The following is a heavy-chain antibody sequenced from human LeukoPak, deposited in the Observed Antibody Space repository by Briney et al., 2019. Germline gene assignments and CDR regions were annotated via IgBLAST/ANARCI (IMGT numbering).Heavy chain of an antibody. CDR1: GFTFSSYG. CDR2: IWYDGSNK. V-gene: IGHV3-33*01. J-gene: IGHJ4*02. D-gene: IGHD2-2*01. CDR3: ARDLGYCSSTSCPFDY. Sequence: GGSLRLSCAASGFTFSSYGMHWVRQAPGKGLEWVAVIWYDGSNKYYADSVKGRFTISRDNSKNTLYLQMNSLRAEDTAVHYCARDLGYCSSTSCPFDYWGQGTLVTVSS.